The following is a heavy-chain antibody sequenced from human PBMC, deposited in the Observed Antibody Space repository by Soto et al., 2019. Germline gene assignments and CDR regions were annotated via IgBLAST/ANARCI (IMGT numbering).Heavy chain of an antibody. V-gene: IGHV4-28*01. J-gene: IGHJ4*02. CDR1: GTSISGDYW. D-gene: IGHD2-8*02. CDR3: TRKTGGYYFFEY. CDR2: ISSGGAT. Sequence: QVQLQESGPGLVKPSDTLSLTCAVSGTSISGDYWSGWIGQTPGKGLAWIGYISSGGATHYNPSLGSRLTMSVDTSRSQFSLKLSSVTAVDAALYYCTRKTGGYYFFEYWGRGTLVTVSS.